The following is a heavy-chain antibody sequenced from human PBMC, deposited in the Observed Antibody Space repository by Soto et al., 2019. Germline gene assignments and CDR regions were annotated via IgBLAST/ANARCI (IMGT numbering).Heavy chain of an antibody. CDR1: GYTFSNYA. CDR2: ISAYNGHT. Sequence: ASVKVSCKTSGYTFSNYALSWVRQAPGQGLEWMGWISAYNGHTNYAQKLQGRVTMTTDTSTSTAYMELRSLRSDDTAVYYCARGGDSSSGEYYYYGMDVWGQGTTVTVSS. D-gene: IGHD6-6*01. J-gene: IGHJ6*02. V-gene: IGHV1-18*01. CDR3: ARGGDSSSGEYYYYGMDV.